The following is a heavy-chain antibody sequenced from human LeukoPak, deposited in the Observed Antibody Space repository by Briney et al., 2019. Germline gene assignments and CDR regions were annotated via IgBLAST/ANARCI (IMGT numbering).Heavy chain of an antibody. CDR2: INPSGGST. D-gene: IGHD3-10*01. CDR1: GYTFTSYY. V-gene: IGHV1-46*01. CDR3: ARAASITMVRGVINGFGY. Sequence: ASVKVSCKASGYTFTSYYMHWVRQAPGQGLEWMGIINPSGGSTSYAQKFQGRVTMTRDTSTSTVYMELSSLRSEDTAVYYCARAASITMVRGVINGFGYWGQGTLVTVSS. J-gene: IGHJ4*02.